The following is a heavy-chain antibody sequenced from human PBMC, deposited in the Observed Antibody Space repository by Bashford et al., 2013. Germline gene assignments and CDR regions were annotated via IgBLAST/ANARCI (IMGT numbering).Heavy chain of an antibody. D-gene: IGHD5-12*01. J-gene: IGHJ4*02. CDR3: ARQGYSGYVSY. V-gene: IGHV5-51*01. CDR2: IYPGDSDT. Sequence: WVRQMPGKGLEWMGIIYPGDSDTRYSPSFQGQVTISADKSISTAYLQWSSLKASDTAMYYCARQGYSGYVSYWGQGTLVTVSS.